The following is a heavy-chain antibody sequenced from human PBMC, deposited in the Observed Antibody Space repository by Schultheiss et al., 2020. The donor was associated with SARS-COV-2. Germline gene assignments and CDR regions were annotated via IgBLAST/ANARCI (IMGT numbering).Heavy chain of an antibody. CDR1: GFTFSDYY. D-gene: IGHD4-11*01. CDR2: IWHDGNNK. Sequence: GGSLRLSCAASGFTFSDYYMSWVRQAPGKGLEWVAVIWHDGNNKYYADSVKGRFTISRDNAKSSLFLQMNSLRAEDTAVYYCARDHDYSSPYGMDVWGQGTTVTVSS. CDR3: ARDHDYSSPYGMDV. V-gene: IGHV3-33*08. J-gene: IGHJ6*02.